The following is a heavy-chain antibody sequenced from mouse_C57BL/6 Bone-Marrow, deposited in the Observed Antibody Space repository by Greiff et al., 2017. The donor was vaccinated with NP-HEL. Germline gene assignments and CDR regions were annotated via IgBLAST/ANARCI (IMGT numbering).Heavy chain of an antibody. CDR1: GYAFTDYL. V-gene: IGHV1-54*01. D-gene: IGHD2-5*01. CDR3: ASGPYYSKGWYFDG. Sequence: QVQLLQSGAELVRPGTSVKVSCKASGYAFTDYLIEWVKQRPGQGLEWIGVINPGSGGSNYNEKFKGKATLTVDKSSSTAHRQLSSLTSEDSAVYYCASGPYYSKGWYFDGWGTGTTVTVDS. J-gene: IGHJ1*03. CDR2: INPGSGGS.